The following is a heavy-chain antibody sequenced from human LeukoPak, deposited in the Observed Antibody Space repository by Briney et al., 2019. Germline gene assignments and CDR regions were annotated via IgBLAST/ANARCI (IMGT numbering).Heavy chain of an antibody. CDR3: ARVSYTSGDYFDY. CDR1: GYTFTSYY. J-gene: IGHJ4*02. D-gene: IGHD6-19*01. V-gene: IGHV1-46*01. Sequence: ASVKVSCKASGYTFTSYYMHWVRQAPGQGLEWMGIINPSAGSTTYAQKFQGRVTMSRDTSTSTVYMELSSLRSEDTVVYYCARVSYTSGDYFDYWGQGTLVTVSS. CDR2: INPSAGST.